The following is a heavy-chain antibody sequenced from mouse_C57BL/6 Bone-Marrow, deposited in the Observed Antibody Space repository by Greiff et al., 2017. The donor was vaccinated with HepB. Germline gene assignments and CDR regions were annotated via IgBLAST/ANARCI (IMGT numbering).Heavy chain of an antibody. V-gene: IGHV1-64*01. D-gene: IGHD2-3*01. CDR1: GYTFTSYW. CDR3: ARFGWLLRGGFAY. J-gene: IGHJ3*01. CDR2: IHPNSGST. Sequence: QVHVKQPGAELVKPGASVKLSCKASGYTFTSYWMHWVKQRPGQGLEWIGMIHPNSGSTNYNEKFKSKATLTVDKSSSTAYMQLSSLTSEDSAVYYCARFGWLLRGGFAYWGQGTLVTVSA.